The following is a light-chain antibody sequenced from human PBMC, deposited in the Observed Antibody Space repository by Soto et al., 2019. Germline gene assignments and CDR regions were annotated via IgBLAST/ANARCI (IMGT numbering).Light chain of an antibody. CDR3: QQYNNWPPIT. J-gene: IGKJ1*01. V-gene: IGKV3-15*01. Sequence: EIVLTQSPATLSLSPGEKATLSCRSSQSVSTFLAWYQQTPGQAPRLLIYGASTRATGIPARFSGSGSGTEFTLTISSLQSEDFAVYYCQQYNNWPPITFGQGTKVDI. CDR2: GAS. CDR1: QSVSTF.